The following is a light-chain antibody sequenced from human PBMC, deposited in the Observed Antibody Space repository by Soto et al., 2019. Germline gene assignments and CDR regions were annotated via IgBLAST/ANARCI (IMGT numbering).Light chain of an antibody. Sequence: DIVLTQYPATLSLSPGERATLSCRASQSVTTHLAWYQHISGQAPRLLIYYASTSATAIPPRFSGSGSGTDFPLTISRLEPEDSAVYYCHQRSKWPQTFGQGTTVEIK. CDR3: HQRSKWPQT. V-gene: IGKV3-11*01. CDR1: QSVTTH. CDR2: YAS. J-gene: IGKJ1*01.